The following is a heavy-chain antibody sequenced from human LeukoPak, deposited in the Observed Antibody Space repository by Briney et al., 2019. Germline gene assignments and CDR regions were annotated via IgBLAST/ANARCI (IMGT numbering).Heavy chain of an antibody. D-gene: IGHD3-22*01. CDR1: GYTFTSYY. CDR2: INPSGGST. V-gene: IGHV1-46*01. J-gene: IGHJ3*02. CDR3: ARSKGYDAFDI. Sequence: ASVKVSCKAYGYTFTSYYMHWVRQAPGQGLEWMGIINPSGGSTSYAQKFQGRVTMTRDMSTSTDYMELSSLRSDDTAVYYCARSKGYDAFDIWGQGTMVTVSS.